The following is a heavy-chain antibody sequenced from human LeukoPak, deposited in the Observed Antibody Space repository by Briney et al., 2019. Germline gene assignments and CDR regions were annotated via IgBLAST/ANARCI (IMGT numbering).Heavy chain of an antibody. J-gene: IGHJ6*03. Sequence: GGSLRLSCAASGFTFSSYAMSWVRQAPGKGLEWVSAISGSGGSTYYADSVKGRFTISRDNSKNTLYLQMNSLRAEDTAVYYCAKGAVGYCSSTSCYSRPPYYYMDVWGKGTTVTVSS. V-gene: IGHV3-23*01. CDR1: GFTFSSYA. D-gene: IGHD2-2*02. CDR2: ISGSGGST. CDR3: AKGAVGYCSSTSCYSRPPYYYMDV.